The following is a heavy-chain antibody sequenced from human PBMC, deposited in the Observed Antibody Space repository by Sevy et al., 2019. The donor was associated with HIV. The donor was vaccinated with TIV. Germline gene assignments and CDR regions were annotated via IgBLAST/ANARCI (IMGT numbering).Heavy chain of an antibody. CDR3: ARHKTAMENIDN. J-gene: IGHJ4*02. CDR2: IWYDGSNK. D-gene: IGHD5-18*01. Sequence: GGSLRLSCAVSGFLFRNYGMHWVRQAPGKGLEWVAVIWYDGSNKNYADSVKGRFTISRDNSKNMLYLEMDSLGVEDTAVYYCARHKTAMENIDNWGQGTLGTVSS. CDR1: GFLFRNYG. V-gene: IGHV3-33*01.